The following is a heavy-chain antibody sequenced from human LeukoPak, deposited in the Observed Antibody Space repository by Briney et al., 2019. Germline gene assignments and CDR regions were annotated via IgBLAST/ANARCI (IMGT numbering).Heavy chain of an antibody. CDR2: YYPGDSDT. J-gene: IGHJ3*02. CDR1: GYSFTNYW. Sequence: GGPLKIPCKGPGYSFTNYWIGWVRQLPGKGLEWVGIYYPGDSDTRYSPSFQGQVTISADKSISTAYPQWSSLKASDTAMYYCARHDRYCSSTSCYINAFDIWGQGTMVTVSS. CDR3: ARHDRYCSSTSCYINAFDI. V-gene: IGHV5-51*01. D-gene: IGHD2-2*02.